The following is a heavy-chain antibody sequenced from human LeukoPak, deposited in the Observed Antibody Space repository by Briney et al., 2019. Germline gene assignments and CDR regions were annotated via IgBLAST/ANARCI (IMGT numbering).Heavy chain of an antibody. CDR1: GFTLSNYG. Sequence: PGGSLRLSCAASGFTLSNYGIHWVRQAPGKGLEWVAFIRYDGSNKYYADSVKGRFTISRDNSKNTLYLQMNSLRAEDTAVYYCAKARFGGASPYYFDYWGQGTLVTVSS. J-gene: IGHJ4*02. V-gene: IGHV3-30*02. D-gene: IGHD3-10*01. CDR2: IRYDGSNK. CDR3: AKARFGGASPYYFDY.